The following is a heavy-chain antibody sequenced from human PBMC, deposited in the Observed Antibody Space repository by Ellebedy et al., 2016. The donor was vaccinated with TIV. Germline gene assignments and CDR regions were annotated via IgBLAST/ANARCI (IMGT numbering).Heavy chain of an antibody. D-gene: IGHD2-21*01. V-gene: IGHV3-74*01. CDR2: IHLVGHIT. CDR3: VRGPIPGAFDV. J-gene: IGHJ3*01. Sequence: PGGSLRLSCAASGFNFSSYWIHWVRQAPGKGLVWVSRIHLVGHITDYADSVKGRFTISSDNAKNTVYVQMNSLRVEDTAVYYCVRGPIPGAFDVWGQGTMVTVSS. CDR1: GFNFSSYW.